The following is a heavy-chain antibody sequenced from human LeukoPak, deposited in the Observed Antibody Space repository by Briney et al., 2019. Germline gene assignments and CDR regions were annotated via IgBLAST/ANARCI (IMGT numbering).Heavy chain of an antibody. V-gene: IGHV3-48*04. CDR2: ISSSGSTI. D-gene: IGHD2-2*02. Sequence: GGSLRLSCVASGFSFSRYWMSWVRQAPGKGLEWVSYISSSGSTIYYADSVKGRFTISRDNAKNSLYLQMNSLRAEDTAVYYCARDAGYCSSTSCYTEFGGQGTLVTVSS. J-gene: IGHJ4*02. CDR1: GFSFSRYW. CDR3: ARDAGYCSSTSCYTEF.